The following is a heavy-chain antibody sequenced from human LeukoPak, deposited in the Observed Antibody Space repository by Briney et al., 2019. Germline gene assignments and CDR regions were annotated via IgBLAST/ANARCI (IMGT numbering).Heavy chain of an antibody. CDR1: GDSISSYF. Sequence: SETLSLTCAVPGDSISSYFWSWIRQPPGKGLEWIGYMNNSVGTTYNPSLKSRVTISRDTSKTQLSLKLTSVTAADTAVYYCAATIKRDYDDTNLDYWGQGTLVTVSS. CDR3: AATIKRDYDDTNLDY. CDR2: MNNSVGT. D-gene: IGHD3-22*01. V-gene: IGHV4-59*01. J-gene: IGHJ4*02.